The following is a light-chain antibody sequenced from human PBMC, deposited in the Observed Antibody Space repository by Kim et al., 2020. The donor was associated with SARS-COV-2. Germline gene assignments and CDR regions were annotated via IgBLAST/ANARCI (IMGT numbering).Light chain of an antibody. J-gene: IGKJ1*01. CDR1: EGVTTN. V-gene: IGKV3-15*01. CDR2: STS. Sequence: VSPGERVTLSCRASEGVTTNLVWYQQRPGQPPRLLIYSTSVRATGVPARFSGSGSGTEFTLTISRLESEDFASYYCQQCHDWPWAFGQGTKVDIK. CDR3: QQCHDWPWA.